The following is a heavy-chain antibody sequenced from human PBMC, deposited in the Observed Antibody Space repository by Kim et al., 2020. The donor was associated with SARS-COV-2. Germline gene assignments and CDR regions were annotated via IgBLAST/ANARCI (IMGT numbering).Heavy chain of an antibody. Sequence: TINYADSGKGRFTISRDNAKNSLYLQMNSLRAEDTAVYYCARDLGGYFDYWGQGTLVTVSS. CDR2: TI. CDR3: ARDLGGYFDY. V-gene: IGHV3-48*01. D-gene: IGHD3-10*01. J-gene: IGHJ4*02.